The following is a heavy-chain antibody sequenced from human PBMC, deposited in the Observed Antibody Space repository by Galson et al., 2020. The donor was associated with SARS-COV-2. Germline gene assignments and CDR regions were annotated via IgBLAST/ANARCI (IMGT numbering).Heavy chain of an antibody. Sequence: SETLSLTCAVSGVSISTTNYWSWIRQAPGKGLEWIGSVYPSGSTYYNPSLKSRVTISLDTSKSQFSLRLTSVTAADTALYYCARQGVTMRFLLTVPGWFFDLWGRGTLVTVSS. CDR2: VYPSGST. J-gene: IGHJ2*01. CDR1: GVSISTTNY. V-gene: IGHV4-38-2*01. CDR3: ARQGVTMRFLLTVPGWFFDL. D-gene: IGHD3-16*01.